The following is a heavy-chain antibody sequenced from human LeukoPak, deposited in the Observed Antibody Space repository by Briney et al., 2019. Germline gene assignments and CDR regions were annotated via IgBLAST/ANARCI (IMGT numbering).Heavy chain of an antibody. CDR2: IYHSGST. D-gene: IGHD3-22*01. V-gene: IGHV4-30-2*01. CDR3: ARATSEWLLLTY. CDR1: GGSISSSGYS. J-gene: IGHJ4*02. Sequence: SQTLSLTCAVSGGSISSSGYSWSWIRQPPGKGLEWIGYIYHSGSTYYNPSLKSRVTISVDRSKNQFSLKLSSVTAADTAVYYCARATSEWLLLTYWGQGTLVTVSS.